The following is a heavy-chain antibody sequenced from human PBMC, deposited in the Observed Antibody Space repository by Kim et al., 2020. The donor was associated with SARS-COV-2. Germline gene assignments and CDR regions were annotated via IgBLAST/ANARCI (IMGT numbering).Heavy chain of an antibody. CDR3: ARNPVTTALYFDY. CDR2: IRNKANSYTT. V-gene: IGHV3-72*01. D-gene: IGHD4-17*01. J-gene: IGHJ4*02. Sequence: GGSLRLSCAASGFTFSDHYMDWVRQAPRKGLEWLGRIRNKANSYTTEYAASVKGRLTISRDDSKNSLYLQMNSLKTEDTAVYYCARNPVTTALYFDYWGQGTLVTVSS. CDR1: GFTFSDHY.